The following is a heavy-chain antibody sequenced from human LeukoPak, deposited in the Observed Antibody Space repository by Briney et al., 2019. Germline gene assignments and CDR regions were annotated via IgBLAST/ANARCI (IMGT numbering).Heavy chain of an antibody. J-gene: IGHJ4*02. Sequence: SETLSLTCTVSGGSVSSGSYYWSWIRQPPGKGLECIGYIYNSGSTNYNPSLKSRVTISVDTSKNQFSLKLSSVTAADTAVYYCARDPGRRTAGFFDYWGQGTLVTVSS. CDR2: IYNSGST. D-gene: IGHD1-14*01. V-gene: IGHV4-61*01. CDR3: ARDPGRRTAGFFDY. CDR1: GGSVSSGSYY.